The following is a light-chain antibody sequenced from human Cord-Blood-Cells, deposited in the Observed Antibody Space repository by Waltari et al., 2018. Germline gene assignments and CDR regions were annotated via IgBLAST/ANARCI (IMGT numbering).Light chain of an antibody. J-gene: IGLJ1*01. CDR3: SSYAGSFYV. CDR1: SSDVGGYNY. CDR2: EVS. Sequence: QSALTQPPSASGSPGQSGTISCTGTSSDVGGYNYVSWYQQHPGKAPKLMIYEVSKRPSGVPDRFSGSKSGNTASLTVSGLQAEDEADYYCSSYAGSFYVFGTGTKVTVL. V-gene: IGLV2-8*01.